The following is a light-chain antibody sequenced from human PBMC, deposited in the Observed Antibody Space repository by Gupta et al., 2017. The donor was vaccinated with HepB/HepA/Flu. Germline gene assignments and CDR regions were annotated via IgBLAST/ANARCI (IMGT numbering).Light chain of an antibody. CDR3: EAWDSDRADATADVL. CDR2: QEN. CDR1: KLGHNS. V-gene: IGLV3-1*01. J-gene: IGLJ2*01. Sequence: SFELTQPTSVSVSPGQTATITCSGTKLGHNSACWYRQKVGQSPGLSICQENKRPSGIPERFSAAKSGNTAALTISGTQSIDDGDDYCEAWDSDRADATADVLFGGGTTLTVL.